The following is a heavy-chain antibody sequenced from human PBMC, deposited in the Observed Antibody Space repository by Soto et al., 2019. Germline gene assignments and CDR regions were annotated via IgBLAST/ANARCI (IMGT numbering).Heavy chain of an antibody. Sequence: EVQLVESGGGLVQPGRSLRLSCAASGFTFDDYAMHWVRQAPGKGLEWVSGISWNSGSIGYADSVKGRFTISRDNAKNSLYLQMTSRGAEDPALYYWAKDPYRLAGGWFAPWGQGTRVTVPS. CDR2: ISWNSGSI. CDR3: AKDPYRLAGGWFAP. V-gene: IGHV3-9*01. CDR1: GFTFDDYA. J-gene: IGHJ5*02. D-gene: IGHD6-19*01.